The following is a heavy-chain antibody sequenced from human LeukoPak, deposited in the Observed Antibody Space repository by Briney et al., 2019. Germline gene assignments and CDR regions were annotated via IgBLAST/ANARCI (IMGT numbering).Heavy chain of an antibody. CDR3: ARDASSGWKWNYYYMDV. CDR1: GYIFTDYY. Sequence: ASVKVSCKASGYIFTDYYMHWVRQAPGQELGWMGRINPNSGGTNYAQKFQGRVTMTRDTSISTVYMELSSLRSEDTAVYYCARDASSGWKWNYYYMDVWGKGTTVTVSS. CDR2: INPNSGGT. D-gene: IGHD6-19*01. V-gene: IGHV1/OR15-1*04. J-gene: IGHJ6*03.